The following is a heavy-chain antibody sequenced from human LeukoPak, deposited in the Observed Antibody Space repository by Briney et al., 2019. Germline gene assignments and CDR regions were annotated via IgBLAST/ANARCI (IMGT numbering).Heavy chain of an antibody. CDR1: GFTFSDYY. CDR3: ARDGPPGIYYDSGSYKGAFDY. Sequence: PGGSLRLSCAASGFTFSDYYMSWIRQAPGKGLEWVSYISSSGTTIYYADSVKGRFTISRDNAKNSLYLQMNSLRAEDTAVYYCARDGPPGIYYDSGSYKGAFDYWGQGTLVTVSS. V-gene: IGHV3-11*04. CDR2: ISSSGTTI. J-gene: IGHJ4*02. D-gene: IGHD3-10*01.